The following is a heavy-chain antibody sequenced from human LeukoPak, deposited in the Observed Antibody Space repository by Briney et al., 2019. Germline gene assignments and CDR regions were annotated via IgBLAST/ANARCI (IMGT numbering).Heavy chain of an antibody. CDR1: GFTFSSYG. V-gene: IGHV3-30*18. CDR3: AKGYYGSGVDYFDY. D-gene: IGHD3-10*01. Sequence: GGSLRLSCAASGFTFSSYGMHWVRQAPGKGLEWVEVISYDGSNKYYADSVKGRFTISRDNSKNTLYLQMNSLRAEDTAVYYCAKGYYGSGVDYFDYWGQGTLVTVSS. J-gene: IGHJ4*02. CDR2: ISYDGSNK.